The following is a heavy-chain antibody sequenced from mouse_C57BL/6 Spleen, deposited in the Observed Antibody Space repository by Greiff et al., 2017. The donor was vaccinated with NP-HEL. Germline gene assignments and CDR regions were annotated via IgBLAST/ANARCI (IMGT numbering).Heavy chain of an antibody. CDR1: GYTFTDYN. D-gene: IGHD3-2*02. CDR2: INPNNGGT. V-gene: IGHV1-22*01. J-gene: IGHJ2*01. CDR3: ARDSSGCDY. Sequence: VHVKQSGPELVKPGASVKMSCKASGYTFTDYNMHWVKQSHGKSLEWIGYINPNNGGTSYNQKFKGKATLTVNKSSSTAYMELRSLTSEDSAVYYCARDSSGCDYWGQGTTLTVSS.